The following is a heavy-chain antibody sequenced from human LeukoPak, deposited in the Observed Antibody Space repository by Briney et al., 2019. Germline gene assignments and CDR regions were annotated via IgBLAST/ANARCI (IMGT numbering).Heavy chain of an antibody. J-gene: IGHJ4*02. V-gene: IGHV3-66*01. CDR3: ARVGYTGTWYSSPPFDY. Sequence: GGSLRLSCAVSGFTVSSNYMSWVRQAPGKGLEWVSILYSGGSTYYADSVKGRFTISRDNSKNTLYLQMNSLRAEDTAVYYCARVGYTGTWYSSPPFDYWGQGTLVTVSS. D-gene: IGHD6-13*01. CDR2: LYSGGST. CDR1: GFTVSSNY.